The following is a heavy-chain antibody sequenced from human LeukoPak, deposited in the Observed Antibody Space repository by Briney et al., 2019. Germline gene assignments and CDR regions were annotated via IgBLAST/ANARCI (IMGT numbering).Heavy chain of an antibody. D-gene: IGHD6-13*01. Sequence: ASVKVSCKTSGSTLRSFYLHWVRQAPGQWLEWMGLISPTGDSTNYAQKFQGRVTLTRDTSTNTAYLDLSSLRSEDTAVYYCAREGYSSSWYYFDYWGQGTLVTVSS. J-gene: IGHJ4*02. CDR2: ISPTGDST. V-gene: IGHV1-46*01. CDR1: GSTLRSFY. CDR3: AREGYSSSWYYFDY.